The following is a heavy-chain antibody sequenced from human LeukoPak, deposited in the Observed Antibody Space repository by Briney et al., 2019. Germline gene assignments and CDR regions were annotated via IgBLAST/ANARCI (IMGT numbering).Heavy chain of an antibody. V-gene: IGHV3-33*01. CDR2: IWYDGSNK. J-gene: IGHJ4*02. CDR1: GFTFSSYG. D-gene: IGHD3-10*02. CDR3: ARDRNVHARPTYYFDY. Sequence: PGGSLRLSCAASGFTFSSYGMHWVRQAPGKGLERVAVIWYDGSNKYYADSVKGRFTISRDNSKNTLYLQMNSLRAEDTAVYYCARDRNVHARPTYYFDYWGQGTLVTVSS.